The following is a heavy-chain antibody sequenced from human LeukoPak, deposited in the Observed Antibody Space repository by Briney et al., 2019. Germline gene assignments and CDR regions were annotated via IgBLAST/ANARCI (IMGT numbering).Heavy chain of an antibody. CDR1: GGSINSGSYY. V-gene: IGHV4-61*02. J-gene: IGHJ4*02. CDR3: ARGAYHYGSGSYYFDY. Sequence: SETLSLTCTVSGGSINSGSYYWSWIRQPAGKGLEWIGRISPSGITNHNPSLKSRVTMSVDKSKNQLSLKLSSVTAADTAMYYCARGAYHYGSGSYYFDYWGQGTLVTVSS. D-gene: IGHD3-10*01. CDR2: ISPSGIT.